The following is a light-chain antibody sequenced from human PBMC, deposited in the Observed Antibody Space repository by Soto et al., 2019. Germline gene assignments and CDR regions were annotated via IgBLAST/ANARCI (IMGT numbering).Light chain of an antibody. CDR1: ESVSSNL. V-gene: IGKV3-20*01. CDR3: QQYGTSPLT. CDR2: GAT. J-gene: IGKJ1*01. Sequence: EIVLTQSPGTLSLSPGERATLSCRATESVSSNLLAWYQQKPGHAPRLLIYGATISATGIPDRFSGSGAETDFTLTISRLEPEDFAVYYCQQYGTSPLTFGEGTKVEIK.